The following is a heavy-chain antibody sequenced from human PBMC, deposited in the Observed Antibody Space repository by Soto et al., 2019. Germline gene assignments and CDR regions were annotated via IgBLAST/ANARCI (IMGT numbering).Heavy chain of an antibody. CDR2: TTASGGYT. D-gene: IGHD2-2*01. V-gene: IGHV3-23*01. J-gene: IGHJ4*02. CDR1: GFTFSSYA. Sequence: PGGSLRLSCSASGFTFSSYAMSWVRQAPGKGLEWVSATTASGGYTYDTASVKGRFTVSSDNYKNTLYLQVTTLRADDTALYYCAKEVTACCYPGSDSWGQGTLVTVSS. CDR3: AKEVTACCYPGSDS.